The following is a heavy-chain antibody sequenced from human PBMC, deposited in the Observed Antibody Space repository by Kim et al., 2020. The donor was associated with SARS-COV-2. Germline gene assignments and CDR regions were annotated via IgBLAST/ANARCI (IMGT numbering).Heavy chain of an antibody. CDR2: IWYDGSNK. J-gene: IGHJ6*02. CDR3: AKDGNYLPSPYYYYYGMDV. D-gene: IGHD4-4*01. V-gene: IGHV3-33*06. CDR1: GFTFSSYG. Sequence: GGSLRLSCAASGFTFSSYGMHWVRQAPGKGLEWVAVIWYDGSNKYYADSVKGRFTISRDNSKNTLYLQMNSLRAEDTAVYYCAKDGNYLPSPYYYYYGMDVWGQGTTVTVSS.